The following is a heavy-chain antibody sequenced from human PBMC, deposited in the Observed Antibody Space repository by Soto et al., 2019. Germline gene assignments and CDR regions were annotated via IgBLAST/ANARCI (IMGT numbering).Heavy chain of an antibody. V-gene: IGHV4-31*03. CDR3: AXEVRXMVXXXYXXYGMDV. Sequence: QVQLQESGPGLVKPSQTLSLTCTVSGGSISSGGYYWSWIRQHPGKGLEWIGYIYYSGSTYYNPSLKSRVTISVDTSNTQFSLKLSSVTAADTAVYXXAXEVRXMVXXXYXXYGMDVWGQGTTVTVSS. CDR1: GGSISSGGYY. CDR2: IYYSGST. D-gene: IGHD2-8*01. J-gene: IGHJ6*02.